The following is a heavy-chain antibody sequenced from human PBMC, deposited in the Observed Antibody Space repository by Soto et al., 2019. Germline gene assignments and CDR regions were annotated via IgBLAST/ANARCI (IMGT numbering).Heavy chain of an antibody. V-gene: IGHV4-59*08. Sequence: QVQLQQSGPRLVKPSETLSLTCTVSSGPSSSHNWGWIRQSPGRGLEWIGYVYYTGDTSYNPSLRSRFTISADSSTNTISPTLTSVTAADTDVYYCVRQGIDYLHGLVDVWGQATTVSVSS. CDR1: SGPSSSHN. CDR2: VYYTGDT. D-gene: IGHD1-26*01. CDR3: VRQGIDYLHGLVDV. J-gene: IGHJ6*02.